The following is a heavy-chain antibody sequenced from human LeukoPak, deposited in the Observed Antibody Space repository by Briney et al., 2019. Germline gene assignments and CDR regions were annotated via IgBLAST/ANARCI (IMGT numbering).Heavy chain of an antibody. Sequence: ASVKVSCKASGYTLTSYDINWVRQATGQGLEWMGWMNPNSGNTGYAQKFQGRVTMTRNTSISTAYMELSSLRSEDTAVYYCARVVCSSTSCYLSWFDPWGQGTLVTVSS. CDR3: ARVVCSSTSCYLSWFDP. D-gene: IGHD2-2*01. V-gene: IGHV1-8*01. CDR2: MNPNSGNT. J-gene: IGHJ5*02. CDR1: GYTLTSYD.